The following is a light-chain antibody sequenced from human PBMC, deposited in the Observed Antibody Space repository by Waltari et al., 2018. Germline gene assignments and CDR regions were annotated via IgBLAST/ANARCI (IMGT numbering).Light chain of an antibody. J-gene: IGLJ3*02. CDR2: QDT. V-gene: IGLV3-1*01. CDR3: QALGTGAWV. Sequence: SYELTQPPSVSVSPGQTASITCSGDILGNKYASWYQQKPGQSPLLVIYQDTKRPSGIPELFSGSKSANAATLTITGTQAMDEADYYCQALGTGAWVFGGGTKLTVL. CDR1: ILGNKY.